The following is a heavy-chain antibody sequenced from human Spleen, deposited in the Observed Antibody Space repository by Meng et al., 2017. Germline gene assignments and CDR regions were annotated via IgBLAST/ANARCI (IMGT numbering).Heavy chain of an antibody. CDR1: GFSFSSYS. D-gene: IGHD1-26*01. CDR3: ARGHSGSHQRDDAFDI. CDR2: ISGDSNFI. J-gene: IGHJ3*02. V-gene: IGHV3-21*01. Sequence: GGSLRLSCAASGFSFSSYSMNWVRQAPGKGLEWVSSISGDSNFIYYADSMRGRFTIARDNAKNSLNLKMNSTRAEDMAVYYCARGHSGSHQRDDAFDIWGQGTMVTVSS.